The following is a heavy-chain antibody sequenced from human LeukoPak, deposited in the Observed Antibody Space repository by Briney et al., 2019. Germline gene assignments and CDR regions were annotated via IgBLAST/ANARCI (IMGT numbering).Heavy chain of an antibody. J-gene: IGHJ6*03. CDR2: IDSWSTTI. Sequence: GGSLRLSCEASGFSFNTYSMNWVRQAPGKGLEWISYIDSWSTTIYYAGSVKGRFTISRDNSKNTLYLQMNSLRAEDTAVYYCAKDTVKVTTIRRVPHYMDVWGKGTTVTISS. CDR3: AKDTVKVTTIRRVPHYMDV. D-gene: IGHD5-12*01. CDR1: GFSFNTYS. V-gene: IGHV3-48*01.